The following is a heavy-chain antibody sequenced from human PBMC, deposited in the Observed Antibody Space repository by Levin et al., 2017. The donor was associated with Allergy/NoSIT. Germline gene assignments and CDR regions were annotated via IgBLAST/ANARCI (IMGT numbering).Heavy chain of an antibody. D-gene: IGHD5-18*01. CDR1: GFTFSSYW. CDR2: IKQDGSEK. CDR3: ARERGGRGYSYGWDYYYYGMDV. V-gene: IGHV3-7*01. Sequence: LSLTCAASGFTFSSYWMSWVRQAPGKGLEWVANIKQDGSEKYYVDSVKGRFTISRDNAKNSLYLQMNSLRAEDTAVYYCARERGGRGYSYGWDYYYYGMDVWGQGTTVTVSS. J-gene: IGHJ6*02.